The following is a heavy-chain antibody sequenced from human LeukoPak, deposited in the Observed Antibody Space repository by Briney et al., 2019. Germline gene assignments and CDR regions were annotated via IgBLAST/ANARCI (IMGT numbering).Heavy chain of an antibody. CDR1: GYTFTSHG. V-gene: IGHV1-18*01. Sequence: ASVKVSCKASGYTFTSHGISWVRQAPGQGLEWMGWISAYNGNTNYAQKLQGRVTMTTDTSTSTAYMELRSLRSDDTAVYYCARYYYDSSGYVGTYYFDYWGQGTLVTVSS. CDR3: ARYYYDSSGYVGTYYFDY. D-gene: IGHD3-22*01. CDR2: ISAYNGNT. J-gene: IGHJ4*02.